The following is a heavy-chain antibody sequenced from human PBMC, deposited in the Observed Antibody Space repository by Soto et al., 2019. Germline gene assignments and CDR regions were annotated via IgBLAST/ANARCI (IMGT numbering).Heavy chain of an antibody. D-gene: IGHD2-2*01. CDR2: INPNSGGT. CDR1: GYTFTGYY. Sequence: GASVKVSCKASGYTFTGYYMHWVRQAPGQGLEWMGWINPNSGGTNYAQKFQGRVTMTRDTSISTAYMELSRLRSDDTAVYYCARADIVVVPAAMEYYYYSGMDVWGQGTTVTVSS. V-gene: IGHV1-2*02. J-gene: IGHJ6*02. CDR3: ARADIVVVPAAMEYYYYSGMDV.